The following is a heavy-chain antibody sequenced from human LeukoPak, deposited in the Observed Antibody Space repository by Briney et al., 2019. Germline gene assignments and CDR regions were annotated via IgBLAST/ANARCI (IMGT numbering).Heavy chain of an antibody. CDR3: AHGSMYQLDY. J-gene: IGHJ4*02. D-gene: IGHD2-2*01. CDR2: IIGGAGGT. V-gene: IGHV3-23*01. CDR1: RFTFSSYS. Sequence: GGSLRLSCAASRFTFSSYSMNWVRQAPGKGLEWVSGIIGGAGGTYYADSVKGRFTISRDNAKNTLYLQMNSLRAEDTAVYYCAHGSMYQLDYWGQGTLVTVSS.